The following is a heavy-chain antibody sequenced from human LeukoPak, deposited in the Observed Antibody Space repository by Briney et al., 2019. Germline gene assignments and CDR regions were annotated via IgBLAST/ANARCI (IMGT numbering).Heavy chain of an antibody. CDR2: IYYSGST. Sequence: SETLSLTCTVSGGSISSSSYYWGWIRQPPGKGLEWIGSIYYSGSTYYNPSLKSRVTISVDTSKNQFSLKLSSVTAADTAVYYCARHVRGDGYNHFDYWGQGTLVTVSS. CDR3: ARHVRGDGYNHFDY. CDR1: GGSISSSSYY. J-gene: IGHJ4*02. V-gene: IGHV4-39*01. D-gene: IGHD5-24*01.